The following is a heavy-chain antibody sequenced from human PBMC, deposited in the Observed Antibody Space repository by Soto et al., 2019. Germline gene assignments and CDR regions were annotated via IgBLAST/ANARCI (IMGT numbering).Heavy chain of an antibody. CDR3: AKERGTSWGSDRPVDY. Sequence: GGSLRLSCAASGFTFSSYAMSWVRQAPGKGLEWVSAISGSGGSTYYADSGKGRVTISRDKSKNTLYLQMNSLRAEDTAVYYCAKERGTSWGSDRPVDYWGQGTLVTVSS. CDR1: GFTFSSYA. J-gene: IGHJ4*02. CDR2: ISGSGGST. V-gene: IGHV3-23*01. D-gene: IGHD3-16*02.